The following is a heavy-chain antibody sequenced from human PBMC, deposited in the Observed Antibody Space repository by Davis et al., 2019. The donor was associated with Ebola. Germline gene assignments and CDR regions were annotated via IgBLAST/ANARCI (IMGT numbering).Heavy chain of an antibody. D-gene: IGHD5-18*01. J-gene: IGHJ4*02. CDR3: ARDRGYDLDYFDH. CDR2: ISSVDTK. V-gene: IGHV3-11*01. Sequence: GESLKISCVASGFTFRDYYMSCIRQAPGKGLEWISSISSVDTKHYADSVKGRFTISRDNAKNSLYLQLNSLRAEDTAVYYCARDRGYDLDYFDHWGQGTLVTVSS. CDR1: GFTFRDYY.